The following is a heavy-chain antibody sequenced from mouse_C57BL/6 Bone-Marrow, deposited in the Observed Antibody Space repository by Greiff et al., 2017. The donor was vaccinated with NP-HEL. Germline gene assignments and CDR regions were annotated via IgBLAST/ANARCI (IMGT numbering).Heavy chain of an antibody. CDR3: ARGNYGSSFDV. Sequence: VQLQQSGPELVKPGASVKISCKASGYTFTDYYMNWVKQSHGKSLEWIGDINPNNGGTSYNQKFKGKATLTVDKSSSTAYMELRSLTSEDSAVDYCARGNYGSSFDVWGTGTTVTVSS. J-gene: IGHJ1*03. CDR1: GYTFTDYY. D-gene: IGHD1-1*01. CDR2: INPNNGGT. V-gene: IGHV1-26*01.